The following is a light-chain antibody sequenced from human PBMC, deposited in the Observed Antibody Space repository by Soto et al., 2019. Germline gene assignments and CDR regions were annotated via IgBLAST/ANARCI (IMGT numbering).Light chain of an antibody. CDR2: KAS. J-gene: IGKJ1*01. CDR3: QQYSTYTPRT. V-gene: IGKV1-5*03. Sequence: DLQMTQSPSTLSGSVGDRVTITCRASQTISSWLAWYQQKPGKAPKLLIYKASTLKSGVPSKFSGSGSGTEFTLTISSLQPDDFATYYCQQYSTYTPRTFGQGTKVDIK. CDR1: QTISSW.